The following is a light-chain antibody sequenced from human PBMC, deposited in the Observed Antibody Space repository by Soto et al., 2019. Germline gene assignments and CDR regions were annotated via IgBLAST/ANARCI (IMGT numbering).Light chain of an antibody. V-gene: IGKV3-15*01. CDR2: DAS. J-gene: IGKJ2*01. CDR1: QSINNN. CDR3: QQYKSWFT. Sequence: IVMTQSPATLSVSPGERATLSCRASQSINNNLAWYQQKPGQAPRLLIYDASTGATDIPARFSGSGSGTEFTLSVSSLLSDDSAVYYCQQYKSWFTFGEGTKLEIK.